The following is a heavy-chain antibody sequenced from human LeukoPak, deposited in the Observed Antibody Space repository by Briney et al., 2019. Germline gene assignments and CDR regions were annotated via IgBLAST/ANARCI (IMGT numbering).Heavy chain of an antibody. V-gene: IGHV1-46*01. D-gene: IGHD4-17*01. Sequence: ASVKVSCKASGYTLTTHYIHWVRQAPGQGLEWMGIIYPSGGSTTYAQKFQDRVTMTRDTSTSTVYMGLSSLRSDDTAVYYCASEIGYGDYAYYYGMDVWGQGTTVTVSS. CDR1: GYTLTTHY. J-gene: IGHJ6*02. CDR3: ASEIGYGDYAYYYGMDV. CDR2: IYPSGGST.